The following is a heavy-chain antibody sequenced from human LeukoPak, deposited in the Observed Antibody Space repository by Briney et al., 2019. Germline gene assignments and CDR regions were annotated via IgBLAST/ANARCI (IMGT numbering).Heavy chain of an antibody. CDR1: GSTFTNYV. J-gene: IGHJ4*02. V-gene: IGHV3-30*04. CDR3: ARELTSTYYFDY. CDR2: ISYDGSNK. Sequence: PGRSLRLSCAASGSTFTNYVMHWVRQAPGKGLEWVAVISYDGSNKYYADSVKGRFTISRDNSKNTVYLQMNSLRPEDTAVYYCARELTSTYYFDYWGQGTLVTVSS.